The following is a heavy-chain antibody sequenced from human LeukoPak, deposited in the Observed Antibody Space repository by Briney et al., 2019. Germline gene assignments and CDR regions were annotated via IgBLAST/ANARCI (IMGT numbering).Heavy chain of an antibody. D-gene: IGHD2/OR15-2a*01. V-gene: IGHV3-74*01. CDR1: GNYS. CDR2: INSDGSWT. J-gene: IGHJ4*02. Sequence: GGSLRLSCAASGNYSMHWVRQAPGKGLVWVSHINSDGSWTSYADSVKGRFTISKDNAKNTVYLQMNSLRAEDTAVYYCVSFYETYWGRGTLVTVSS. CDR3: VSFYETY.